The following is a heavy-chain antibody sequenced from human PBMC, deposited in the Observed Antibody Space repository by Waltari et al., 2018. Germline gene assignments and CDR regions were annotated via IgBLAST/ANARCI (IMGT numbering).Heavy chain of an antibody. CDR3: AREGAEQWVVEDYGMDV. CDR1: GFKFITYA. D-gene: IGHD6-19*01. CDR2: IGSSSSFM. J-gene: IGHJ6*02. V-gene: IGHV3-21*02. Sequence: EVQLVESGGGLVKPGGSLRLSCVASGFKFITYAMNWVRQAPGKGLEWVSSIGSSSSFMDYADSVRGRFTVSRDNAKNTLYLQMDTLSAEDTAVYYCAREGAEQWVVEDYGMDVWGQGTTVTVSS.